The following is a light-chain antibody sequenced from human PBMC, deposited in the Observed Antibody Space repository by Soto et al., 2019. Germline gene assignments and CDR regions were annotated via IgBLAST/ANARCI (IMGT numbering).Light chain of an antibody. V-gene: IGLV2-23*01. CDR3: CSYAGSSTAI. J-gene: IGLJ2*01. CDR1: SSDVGSDNL. CDR2: EGS. Sequence: HSALTQPASVSGSPGQSITISCTGTSSDVGSDNLVSWYQQHPGKAPKLMIYEGSKRPSGVSNRFSGSKSGNTASLTISGLQAEDEADYYCCSYAGSSTAIFGGGTKLTVL.